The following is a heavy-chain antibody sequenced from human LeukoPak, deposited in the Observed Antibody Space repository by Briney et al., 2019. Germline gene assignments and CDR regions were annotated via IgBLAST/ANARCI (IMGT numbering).Heavy chain of an antibody. D-gene: IGHD3-10*01. Sequence: SVKVSCKASGGTFSSYAMRWVRQAPGQGLEGMGGIIPIFGTANYAQKFQGRVTITTDESTDTAYMELSSLRSEDTAVYYCASKYYGSGSYKLPFDYWGQGTLVTVSP. J-gene: IGHJ4*02. CDR2: IIPIFGTA. CDR1: GGTFSSYA. CDR3: ASKYYGSGSYKLPFDY. V-gene: IGHV1-69*05.